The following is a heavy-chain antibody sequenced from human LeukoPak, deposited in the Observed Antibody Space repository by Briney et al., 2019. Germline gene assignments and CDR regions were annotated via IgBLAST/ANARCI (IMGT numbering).Heavy chain of an antibody. Sequence: GGSLRLSCAASGFTFSSYSMNWVRQAPGKGLEWVSYISSSSSTIYYADSVKGRFTISRDNAKNSLYLQMNSLRAEDTAVYYCARDLAYYDFWRKEYWRQGTLVTVSS. CDR3: ARDLAYYDFWRKEY. J-gene: IGHJ4*02. D-gene: IGHD3-3*01. CDR1: GFTFSSYS. CDR2: ISSSSSTI. V-gene: IGHV3-48*01.